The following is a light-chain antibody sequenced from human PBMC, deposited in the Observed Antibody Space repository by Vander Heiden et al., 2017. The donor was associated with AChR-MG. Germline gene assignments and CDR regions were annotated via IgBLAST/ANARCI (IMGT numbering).Light chain of an antibody. CDR2: DAS. CDR3: QQYNSLPLT. Sequence: IVMTQSPATLSVSPGERATLSCTASQSVNSNLAWYQQTPGQAPRLLIYDASTRATGIPAGFSGSGSGTEFTLTISSLQSEDFAVYYCQQYNSLPLTFGHGTRLEIK. CDR1: QSVNSN. V-gene: IGKV3-15*01. J-gene: IGKJ5*01.